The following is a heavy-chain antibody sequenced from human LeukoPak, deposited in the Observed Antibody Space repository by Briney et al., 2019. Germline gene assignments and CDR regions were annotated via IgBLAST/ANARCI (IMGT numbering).Heavy chain of an antibody. CDR3: ARDRIPYGSGNIGYFQH. D-gene: IGHD3-10*01. CDR2: INPSGGST. V-gene: IGHV1-46*04. CDR1: GYTFTRYY. J-gene: IGHJ1*01. Sequence: GASVKVSCKASGYTFTRYYMYWVRQAPGQGLEWMGIINPSGGSTNYAQKLQGRVTMTRDTSTNTVYMELSSLRSEDTAVYYCARDRIPYGSGNIGYFQHWGQGTLVTVSS.